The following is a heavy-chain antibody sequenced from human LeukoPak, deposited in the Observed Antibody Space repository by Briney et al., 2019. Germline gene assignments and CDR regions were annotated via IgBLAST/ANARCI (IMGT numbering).Heavy chain of an antibody. CDR3: ARGLAFLAGAFDI. Sequence: ETLSLTCAVYGGSFSGYYWSWIRQPPGKGLEWVSGINWNGGSTGYADSVKGRFTISRDNAKNSLYLQMNSLRAEDTALYYCARGLAFLAGAFDIWGQGTMVTVSS. J-gene: IGHJ3*02. CDR1: GGSFSGYY. CDR2: INWNGGST. V-gene: IGHV3-20*04. D-gene: IGHD3-16*01.